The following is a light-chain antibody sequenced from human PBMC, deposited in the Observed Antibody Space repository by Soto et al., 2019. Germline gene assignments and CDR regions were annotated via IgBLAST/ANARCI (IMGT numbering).Light chain of an antibody. J-gene: IGKJ1*01. Sequence: EIVLTQSPATLSLSPGERATFSCKASQSVGTSLAWFQQKPGQAPRLLIYDASVRATGIPARFSGSGSGTDFTHTISRLQPEDIARYYCQQSSNWPPWTFGRGTRVEI. CDR2: DAS. V-gene: IGKV3-11*01. CDR1: QSVGTS. CDR3: QQSSNWPPWT.